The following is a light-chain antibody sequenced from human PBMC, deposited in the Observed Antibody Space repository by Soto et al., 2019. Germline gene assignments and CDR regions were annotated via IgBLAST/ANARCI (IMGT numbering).Light chain of an antibody. CDR2: GAS. J-gene: IGKJ2*01. Sequence: EIGLTQSPRTLSLSPGERATLSCRASQSVSSTYLAWYQQKPGQAPRLLVYGASSRATGIQDRFSGSASGADSTLTISRLEPEDFAVYYCQEDDSSPPGYTFGQGTKLEIK. CDR1: QSVSSTY. CDR3: QEDDSSPPGYT. V-gene: IGKV3-20*01.